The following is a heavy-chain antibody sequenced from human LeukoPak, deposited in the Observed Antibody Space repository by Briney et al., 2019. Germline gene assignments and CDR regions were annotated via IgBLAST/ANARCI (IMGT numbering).Heavy chain of an antibody. J-gene: IGHJ4*02. D-gene: IGHD3-10*01. CDR3: AKDRIYADGLWDFDY. CDR2: ILTSGGT. Sequence: GGSLRLSCTASGFTFSTYTMSRVRQAPGEGLKWVSGILTSGGTYYADSVKGRFTISRDNSKNTLYLQMNSLRADDTAVYYCAKDRIYADGLWDFDYWGQGTLVTVSS. V-gene: IGHV3-23*01. CDR1: GFTFSTYT.